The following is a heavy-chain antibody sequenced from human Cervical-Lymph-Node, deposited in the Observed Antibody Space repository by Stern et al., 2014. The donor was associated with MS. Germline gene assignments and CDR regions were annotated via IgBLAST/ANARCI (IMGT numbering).Heavy chain of an antibody. CDR1: GFSFSVYS. D-gene: IGHD2-8*02. CDR2: VSNGGGYP. J-gene: IGHJ4*02. Sequence: VQLVQSGGGRVKPGDSLRLSCVASGFSFSVYSMTWVRQAPEKGLEWVASVSNGGGYPFYADSVRGLFTVSRDNAQNSLFLQMNKLRREDTAVYYCARLDTAGAIHKILEYWGQGVPVTVSS. CDR3: ARLDTAGAIHKILEY. V-gene: IGHV3-21*06.